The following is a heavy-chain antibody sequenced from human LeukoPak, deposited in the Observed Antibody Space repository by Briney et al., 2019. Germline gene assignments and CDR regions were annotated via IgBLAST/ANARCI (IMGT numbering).Heavy chain of an antibody. CDR2: INGIGDTT. Sequence: GGSLRLSCSASGFTFSIYVIHWVRQAPGKGLEYVSAINGIGDTTYYADSVKGRFTISRDNSKNTVYLPMSSLRVEDTAVYYCVKQQAETWGQGTLVTVSS. V-gene: IGHV3-64D*06. CDR3: VKQQAET. J-gene: IGHJ5*02. CDR1: GFTFSIYV.